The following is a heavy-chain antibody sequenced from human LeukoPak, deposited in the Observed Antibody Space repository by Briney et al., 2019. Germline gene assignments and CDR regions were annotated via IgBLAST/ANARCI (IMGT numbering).Heavy chain of an antibody. V-gene: IGHV3-23*01. CDR3: TKFSLRGTYSFDH. CDR2: ISASGGST. J-gene: IGHJ4*02. CDR1: GFTFNSNG. D-gene: IGHD1-26*01. Sequence: PGGSLRLSCAASGFTFNSNGMSWVRQAPGKGLEWVSVISASGGSTYYADSVKGRFTISRDNSKNTLYLQINSLRVEDTAVYYCTKFSLRGTYSFDHWGRGTLVTVSS.